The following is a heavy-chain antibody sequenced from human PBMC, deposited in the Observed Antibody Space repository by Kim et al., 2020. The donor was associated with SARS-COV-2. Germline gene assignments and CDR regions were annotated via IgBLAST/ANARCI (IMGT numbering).Heavy chain of an antibody. J-gene: IGHJ5*02. CDR3: AAARGVLPGGPYWFEP. CDR1: GTSMTNYY. D-gene: IGHD2-15*01. Sequence: SETLSLTCTVSGTSMTNYYWTWIRQSAGNGLEWIGHIYPSGTPSYNPSLSSRVSMSLDTYKNQISLQLTSVTAADTAIYSCAAARGVLPGGPYWFEPWG. CDR2: IYPSGTP. V-gene: IGHV4-4*07.